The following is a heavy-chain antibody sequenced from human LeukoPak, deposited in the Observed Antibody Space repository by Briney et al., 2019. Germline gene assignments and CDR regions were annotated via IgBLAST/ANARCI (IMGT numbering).Heavy chain of an antibody. D-gene: IGHD3-10*01. CDR2: IRNKANSYRT. J-gene: IGHJ4*02. V-gene: IGHV3-72*01. CDR1: GFTISDHY. Sequence: GGSLRLSCAASGFTISDHYMDWVRQAPGKGLEWIGRIRNKANSYRTEFAASVKGRFTLSIDDSKNSLYLQMNSLRAEDTAIYYCAGYGSGSFWGQGTLVTVSS. CDR3: AGYGSGSF.